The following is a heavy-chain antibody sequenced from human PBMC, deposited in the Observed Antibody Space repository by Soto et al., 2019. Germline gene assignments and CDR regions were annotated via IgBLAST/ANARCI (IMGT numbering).Heavy chain of an antibody. J-gene: IGHJ5*02. D-gene: IGHD4-17*01. V-gene: IGHV3-48*01. CDR2: ISSSSSTI. Sequence: GGSLRLSCAASGFTFSSYSMNWVRQAPGKGLEWVSYISSSSSTIYYADNVKGRFTISRDNAKNSLYLQMNSLRAEDTAVYYCARGTTVTLNWFDPWGQGTLVTVSS. CDR1: GFTFSSYS. CDR3: ARGTTVTLNWFDP.